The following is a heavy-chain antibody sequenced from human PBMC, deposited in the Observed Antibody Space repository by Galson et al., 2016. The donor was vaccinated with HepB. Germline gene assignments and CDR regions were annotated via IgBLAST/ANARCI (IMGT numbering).Heavy chain of an antibody. CDR1: GYSFSNSW. CDR2: IYPGDSDT. V-gene: IGHV5-51*01. D-gene: IGHD3-16*01. J-gene: IGHJ4*02. CDR3: ARLRGSVGLASTDRSFDY. Sequence: QSGAEVKKPGESLKISCQGSGYSFSNSWIGWVRQMPGKGLEWMGIIYPGDSDTRYSPSFQGQVTISADKSISTAYLQWSSLEASGTAMYYCARLRGSVGLASTDRSFDYWGQGTLVTVSS.